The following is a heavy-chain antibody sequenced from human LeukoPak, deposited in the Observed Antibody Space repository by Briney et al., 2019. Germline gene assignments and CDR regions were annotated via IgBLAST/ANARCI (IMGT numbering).Heavy chain of an antibody. V-gene: IGHV4-59*01. CDR1: GGSISSYH. Sequence: PSETLSLTCTVSGGSISSYHWSWIRQPPGKGLEWIGYIYYSGSTNYNPSLKSRVTISVDTSKNQFSLKLSSVTAADTAVYYCARGGGPSGYSPTQYFQHWGQGTLVTVSS. CDR2: IYYSGST. J-gene: IGHJ1*01. D-gene: IGHD3-22*01. CDR3: ARGGGPSGYSPTQYFQH.